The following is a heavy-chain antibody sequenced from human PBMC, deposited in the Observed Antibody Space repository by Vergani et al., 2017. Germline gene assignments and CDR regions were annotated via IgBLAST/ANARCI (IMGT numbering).Heavy chain of an antibody. J-gene: IGHJ5*02. Sequence: QVKLQESGPGLVKPSETLSLTCTVSGASVNSYYWSWIRQPPGKGLEWMGYVSFRGDTLYDPSVKGRMTISLNTSSNQFSLFLTSVTAADTAVYCCSSDTHSGQRADRWGQGILVTVTS. CDR2: VSFRGDT. CDR3: SSDTHSGQRADR. D-gene: IGHD6-19*01. CDR1: GASVNSYY. V-gene: IGHV4-59*02.